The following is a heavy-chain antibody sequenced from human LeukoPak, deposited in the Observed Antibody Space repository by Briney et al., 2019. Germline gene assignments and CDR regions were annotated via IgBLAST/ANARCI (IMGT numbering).Heavy chain of an antibody. V-gene: IGHV4-59*08. CDR1: GGFINGYY. D-gene: IGHD3-16*02. CDR2: IDYSGST. Sequence: SETLSLTCTVSGGFINGYYWSWIRQSPGKGLEWIGYIDYSGSTNYNPSLKSRVTISIDMSKNQLSLKLRSVTAADTAVYYCATGRYYDNVWGSYRPSFDFWGQGTLATVSS. CDR3: ATGRYYDNVWGSYRPSFDF. J-gene: IGHJ4*02.